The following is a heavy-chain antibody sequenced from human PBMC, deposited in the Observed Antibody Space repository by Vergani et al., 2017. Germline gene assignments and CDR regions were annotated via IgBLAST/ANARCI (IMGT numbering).Heavy chain of an antibody. J-gene: IGHJ4*02. Sequence: QAQLQQWGAGLLKPSETLSLTCAIYGGSFNDYWWTWIRQPPGKGLEWIGEIRHDGITHYSPSLKSRVTISIDTSTHQFSLNLGSVTAADTGVYYCAREGYCTNGVCFTLFDVWGQGALVTVSS. CDR1: GGSFNDYW. CDR3: AREGYCTNGVCFTLFDV. CDR2: IRHDGIT. V-gene: IGHV4-34*01. D-gene: IGHD2-8*01.